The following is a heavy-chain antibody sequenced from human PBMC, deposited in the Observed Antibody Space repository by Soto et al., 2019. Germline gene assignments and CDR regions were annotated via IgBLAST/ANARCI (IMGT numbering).Heavy chain of an antibody. V-gene: IGHV1-3*05. CDR1: GYTLTRYS. CDR3: AILGTYYFDNSDKYFEF. CDR2: INAGNGNT. J-gene: IGHJ4*02. Sequence: QVQLVQSGAEEMKPGASVKVSCKASGYTLTRYSIHWVRQAPGQRLEWMGWINAGNGNTKFSQKFQRRVTITRDTSASTAYMELRGLRSEDTAVYYCAILGTYYFDNSDKYFEFWGQGTLVTVSS. D-gene: IGHD3-22*01.